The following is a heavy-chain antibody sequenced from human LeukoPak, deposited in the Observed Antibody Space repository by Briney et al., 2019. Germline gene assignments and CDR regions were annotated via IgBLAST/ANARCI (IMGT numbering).Heavy chain of an antibody. CDR2: ISGSGGST. J-gene: IGHJ4*02. D-gene: IGHD3-22*01. CDR3: ALPYYDSSGYYVIGYFDY. Sequence: PGGSLRLSCAASGFTFSSYAMSWVRQAPGKGLGWVSAISGSGGSTYYADSVKGRFTISRDNSKNTLYLQMNSLRAEDTAVYYCALPYYDSSGYYVIGYFDYWGQGTLVTVSS. V-gene: IGHV3-23*01. CDR1: GFTFSSYA.